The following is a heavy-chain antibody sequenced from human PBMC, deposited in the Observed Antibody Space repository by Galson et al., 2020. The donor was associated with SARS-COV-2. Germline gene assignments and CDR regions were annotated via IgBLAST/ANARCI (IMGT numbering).Heavy chain of an antibody. CDR2: IYHSGST. CDR3: AKAVLTTVVTGLLHYGMDV. V-gene: IGHV4-30-2*01. CDR1: GGSISSGGYS. J-gene: IGHJ6*02. Sequence: SETLSLTCAVSGGSISSGGYSWSWIRQPPWKGLELIGYIYHSGSTHYNPSRKSRVTISVDRSNNQFSLNLSSVTAADTAVYYCAKAVLTTVVTGLLHYGMDVWGQGTTVTVSS. D-gene: IGHD4-17*01.